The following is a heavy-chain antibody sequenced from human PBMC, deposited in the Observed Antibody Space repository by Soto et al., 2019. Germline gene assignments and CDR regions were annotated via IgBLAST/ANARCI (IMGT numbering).Heavy chain of an antibody. CDR3: ARGRRYCSGGSCYYLFHNGPLDY. CDR2: IYSGGST. J-gene: IGHJ4*02. V-gene: IGHV3-53*02. D-gene: IGHD2-15*01. Sequence: EVQLVETGGGLIQPGGSLRLSCAASGFTVSSNYMSWVRQAPGKGLEWVSVIYSGGSTYYADSVKGRFTISRDNSKNTLYLQMNSLSAEDTAVYYCARGRRYCSGGSCYYLFHNGPLDYWGQGTLVTVSS. CDR1: GFTVSSNY.